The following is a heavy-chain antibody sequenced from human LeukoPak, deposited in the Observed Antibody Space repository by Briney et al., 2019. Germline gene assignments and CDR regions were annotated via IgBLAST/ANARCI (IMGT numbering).Heavy chain of an antibody. CDR3: ARDLSGRVRSSLQFDY. D-gene: IGHD6-6*01. CDR2: TYYRSKWFN. J-gene: IGHJ4*02. V-gene: IGHV6-1*01. CDR1: GDSVSSNSAA. Sequence: SQTLSLTCAISGDSVSSNSAAWNWIRQSPSRGLEWLGRTYYRSKWFNDYAVSVKSRIIINPDTSKNQFSLQLNSVTPEDTAVYYCARDLSGRVRSSLQFDYWGQGTLVAVSS.